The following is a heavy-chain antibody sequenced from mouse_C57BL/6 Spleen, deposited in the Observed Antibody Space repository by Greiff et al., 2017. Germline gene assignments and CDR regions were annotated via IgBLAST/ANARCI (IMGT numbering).Heavy chain of an antibody. CDR3: AREPHYDYDAFYFDY. Sequence: VQLQQSGAELARPGASVKLSCKASGYTFTSYGISWVKQRTGQGLEWIGEIYPRSGNTYYNEKFKGKATLTADKSSSTAYMELRSLTSEDSAVYFCAREPHYDYDAFYFDYWGQGTTLTVSS. J-gene: IGHJ2*01. CDR2: IYPRSGNT. CDR1: GYTFTSYG. D-gene: IGHD2-4*01. V-gene: IGHV1-81*01.